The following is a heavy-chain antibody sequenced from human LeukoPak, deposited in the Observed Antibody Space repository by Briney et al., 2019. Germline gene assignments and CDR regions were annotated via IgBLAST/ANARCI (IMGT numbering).Heavy chain of an antibody. D-gene: IGHD2-15*01. CDR3: AKDRATSGPYDAFDI. CDR2: INWNGGST. V-gene: IGHV3-20*04. Sequence: PGGSLRLSCAASGFTFDDYGMSWVRQAPGKGLEWVSGINWNGGSTGYADSVKGRFTISRDNAKNSLYLQMNSLRAEDTAVYYCAKDRATSGPYDAFDIWGQGTMVTVSS. CDR1: GFTFDDYG. J-gene: IGHJ3*02.